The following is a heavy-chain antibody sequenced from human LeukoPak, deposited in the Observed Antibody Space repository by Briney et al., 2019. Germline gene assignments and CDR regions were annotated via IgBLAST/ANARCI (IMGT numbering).Heavy chain of an antibody. D-gene: IGHD3-3*01. CDR2: INSDGSST. Sequence: GGSLRPSCAASGFTFSSYWMDWVRQAPGKGLVWVSRINSDGSSTSYADSVKGRFTISRDNAKNTLYLQMNSLRAEDTAVYYCARDRQEYYDFWSGPGYWGQGTLVTVSS. CDR1: GFTFSSYW. J-gene: IGHJ4*02. V-gene: IGHV3-74*01. CDR3: ARDRQEYYDFWSGPGY.